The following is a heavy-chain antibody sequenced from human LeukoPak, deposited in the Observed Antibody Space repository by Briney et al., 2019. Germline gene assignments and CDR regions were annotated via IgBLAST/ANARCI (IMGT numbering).Heavy chain of an antibody. Sequence: ETLSLTCTVSGGSISSYYWSWIRQPPGKGLEWIGYIYYSGSTNYNPSLKSRVTISVDTSKNQFSLKLSSVTAADTAVYYCARRSTAFDAFDIWGQGTMVTVSS. J-gene: IGHJ3*02. CDR3: ARRSTAFDAFDI. CDR1: GGSISSYY. V-gene: IGHV4-59*08. CDR2: IYYSGST. D-gene: IGHD5/OR15-5a*01.